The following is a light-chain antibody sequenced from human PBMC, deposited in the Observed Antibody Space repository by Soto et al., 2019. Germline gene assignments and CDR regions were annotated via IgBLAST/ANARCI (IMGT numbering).Light chain of an antibody. CDR2: ATS. CDR1: QSVSNN. J-gene: IGKJ1*01. CDR3: QQYNNWPRT. Sequence: EIVMTQSPAILSVSLGERATLSCRASQSVSNNLAWYQQRPGQAPRLLIYATSTRATGVPARISGSGSGTEFTLTISGLQSEDFAVYYCQQYNNWPRTFGQGTKVDIK. V-gene: IGKV3-15*01.